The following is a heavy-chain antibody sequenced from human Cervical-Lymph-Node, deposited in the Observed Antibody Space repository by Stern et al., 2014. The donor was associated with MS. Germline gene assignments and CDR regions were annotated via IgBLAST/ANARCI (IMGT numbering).Heavy chain of an antibody. CDR2: ISGSGGNT. CDR1: GFTFSNYA. J-gene: IGHJ6*02. V-gene: IGHV3-23*04. CDR3: TKGFTVTGTGYGVDV. Sequence: EVQLVESGGGLVQPSGSLRLSCAPSGFTFSNYAMSWIRQAPGAGLEWDSYISGSGGNTFYADSVKGRFTISRDNSKNALEMQMNSLRAEDSALYYCTKGFTVTGTGYGVDVWGQGTTVTVSS. D-gene: IGHD6-19*01.